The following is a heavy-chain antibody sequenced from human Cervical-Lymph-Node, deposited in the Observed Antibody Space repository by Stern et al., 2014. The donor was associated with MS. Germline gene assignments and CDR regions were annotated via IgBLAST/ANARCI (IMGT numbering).Heavy chain of an antibody. J-gene: IGHJ4*02. CDR1: GYTITSNF. CDR3: ARGRRAVWGSYHYGFDS. Sequence: QVQLVESGAEVKKPAASMRISCQASGYTITSNFLHWVRQAPGQGLEWMGVINPSGGSTTYAQKFQDRVTMTSDTSTNTVYMHLSSLKSDDTAVYYCARGRRAVWGSYHYGFDSWGQGTLVTVSS. CDR2: INPSGGST. V-gene: IGHV1-46*01. D-gene: IGHD3-16*02.